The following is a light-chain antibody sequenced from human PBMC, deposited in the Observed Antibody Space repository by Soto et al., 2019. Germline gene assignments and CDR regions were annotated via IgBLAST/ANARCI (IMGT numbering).Light chain of an antibody. CDR1: SSDIGTYDY. CDR3: CAFAGSSFV. V-gene: IGLV2-11*01. J-gene: IGLJ1*01. CDR2: DVN. Sequence: QSALTQPDSVSGVPGQSVAVSCIGTSSDIGTYDYVSWYQQYPGQVPTLMLYDVNKRPSGVPDRFLGSKSGNTASLTISGLQADDEADYYCCAFAGSSFVFGTGTKLTVL.